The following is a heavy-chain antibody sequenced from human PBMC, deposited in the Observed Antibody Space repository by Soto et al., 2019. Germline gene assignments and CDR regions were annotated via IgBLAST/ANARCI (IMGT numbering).Heavy chain of an antibody. Sequence: SVKVSCKXSGGTFSSYAISWVRQAPGQGLEWMGGIIPIFGTANYAQKFQGRVTITADESTSTAYMELSSLRSEDTAVYYCARESVVVVPAASYNWFDPWGQGTLVTVSS. CDR1: GGTFSSYA. D-gene: IGHD2-2*01. CDR2: IIPIFGTA. J-gene: IGHJ5*02. V-gene: IGHV1-69*13. CDR3: ARESVVVVPAASYNWFDP.